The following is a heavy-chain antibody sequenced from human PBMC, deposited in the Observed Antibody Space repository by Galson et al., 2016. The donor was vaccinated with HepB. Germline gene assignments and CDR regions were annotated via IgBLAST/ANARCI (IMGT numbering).Heavy chain of an antibody. CDR2: ISNDGSNK. J-gene: IGHJ4*02. D-gene: IGHD3-10*01. CDR3: AKDALMTLVRGVIMSYFDY. Sequence: SLRLSCAASGFTFSSYGMHWVRQASGKGLEWVAVISNDGSNKDYADSVKGRFTISRDNSKNTLYLQMNSLRPEDTAVYYCAKDALMTLVRGVIMSYFDYWGQGALVTVSS. V-gene: IGHV3-30*18. CDR1: GFTFSSYG.